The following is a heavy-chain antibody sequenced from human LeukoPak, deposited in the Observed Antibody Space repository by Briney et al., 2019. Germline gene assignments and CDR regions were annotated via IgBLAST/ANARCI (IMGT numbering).Heavy chain of an antibody. D-gene: IGHD3-22*01. CDR2: IYYSGST. CDR3: ARDDSSGYLMGHAFDI. J-gene: IGHJ3*02. CDR1: GGSISRYY. Sequence: SETLSLTCTVSGGSISRYYWSWIRQPPGKGLEWIGYIYYSGSTNYNPSLKSRVTISVDTSKNQFSLRLSSVTAADTAVYYCARDDSSGYLMGHAFDIWGQGTMVTVSS. V-gene: IGHV4-59*01.